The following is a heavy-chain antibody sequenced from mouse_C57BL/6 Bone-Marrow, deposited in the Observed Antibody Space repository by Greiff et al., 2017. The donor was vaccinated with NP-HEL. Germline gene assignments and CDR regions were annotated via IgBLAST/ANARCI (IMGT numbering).Heavy chain of an antibody. D-gene: IGHD2-4*01. CDR1: GYTFTDYN. CDR2: INPNNGGT. V-gene: IGHV1-18*01. CDR3: ARKGRLRPFAY. Sequence: EVQGVESGPELVKPGASVKIPCKASGYTFTDYNMDWVKQSHGKSLEWIGDINPNNGGTIYNQKFKGKATLTVDKSSSTAYMELRSLTSEDTAVYYCARKGRLRPFAYWGQGTLVTVSA. J-gene: IGHJ3*01.